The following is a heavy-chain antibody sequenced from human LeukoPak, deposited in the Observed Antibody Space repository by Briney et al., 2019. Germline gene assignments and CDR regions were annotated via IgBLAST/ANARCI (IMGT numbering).Heavy chain of an antibody. V-gene: IGHV4-38-2*02. D-gene: IGHD6-13*01. CDR2: FYHSGIT. J-gene: IGHJ6*03. CDR1: GYSISSGYF. Sequence: PSETLSLTCTVSGYSISSGYFWGWIRQPPGKGLEWIGSFYHSGITYYNPSLKSRVTISVDTSKNQFSLKLSSVTAADTAVYYCARGQQLVLGYYYMDVWGKGTTVTVSS. CDR3: ARGQQLVLGYYYMDV.